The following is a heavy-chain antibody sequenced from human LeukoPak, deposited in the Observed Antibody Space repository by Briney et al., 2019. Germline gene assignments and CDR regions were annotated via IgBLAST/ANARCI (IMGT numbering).Heavy chain of an antibody. Sequence: PGGSLRLSCAASGFTFSSCSMNWVRQAPGKGLEWVSYISSSSSTIYYADSVKGRFTISRDNAKNSLYLQMNSLRDEDTAVYYCARDHLTYYDILTGYSTPYYFDYWGQGTLVTVSS. CDR3: ARDHLTYYDILTGYSTPYYFDY. V-gene: IGHV3-48*02. D-gene: IGHD3-9*01. J-gene: IGHJ4*02. CDR2: ISSSSSTI. CDR1: GFTFSSCS.